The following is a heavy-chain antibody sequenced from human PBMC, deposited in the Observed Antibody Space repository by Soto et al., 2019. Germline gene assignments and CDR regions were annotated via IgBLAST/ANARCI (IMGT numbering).Heavy chain of an antibody. CDR2: IIPIFGTA. V-gene: IGHV1-69*06. CDR1: GGTFSSYA. Sequence: SVKVSCKASGGTFSSYAISWVRQAPGQGLEWMGGIIPIFGTANYAQKFQGRVTITADKSTSTAYMELSSLRSEDTAVYYCARGYYDSSGYYYGDFDYWGQGTLVTVSS. CDR3: ARGYYDSSGYYYGDFDY. J-gene: IGHJ4*02. D-gene: IGHD3-22*01.